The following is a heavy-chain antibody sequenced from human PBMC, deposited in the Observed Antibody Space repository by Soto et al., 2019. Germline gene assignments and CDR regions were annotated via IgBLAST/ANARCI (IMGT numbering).Heavy chain of an antibody. D-gene: IGHD3-22*01. Sequence: EVQLVESGGGLVQLGGSLRLSCAASGFTFRSYEMKWVRQAPGKGLEWVSYISSSGSTIYYADSVKGRFTISRDNAKNSLYLQMNSLRAEDTAVYYCARLTMIVVPFDAFDIWGQGTTVTVSS. J-gene: IGHJ3*02. CDR1: GFTFRSYE. V-gene: IGHV3-48*03. CDR3: ARLTMIVVPFDAFDI. CDR2: ISSSGSTI.